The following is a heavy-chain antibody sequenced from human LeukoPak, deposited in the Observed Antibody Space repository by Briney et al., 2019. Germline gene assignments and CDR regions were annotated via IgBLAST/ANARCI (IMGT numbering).Heavy chain of an antibody. V-gene: IGHV3-11*05. CDR3: ARVVSSGSPLDY. D-gene: IGHD3-22*01. CDR2: ISNSGTNT. J-gene: IGHJ4*02. CDR1: KFTFSEYY. Sequence: GGSLRLSCAASKFTFSEYYMSWIRQAPGKGLECVLYISNSGTNTKYADSVKGRFTISRDNAKNSLYLQMNSLRADDTAVYYCARVVSSGSPLDYWGQGTLVTVSS.